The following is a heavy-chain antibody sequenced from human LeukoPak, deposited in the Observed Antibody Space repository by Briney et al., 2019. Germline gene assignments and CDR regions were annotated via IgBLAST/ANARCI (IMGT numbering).Heavy chain of an antibody. CDR3: ARVLSDAFDI. Sequence: SETLSLTCTVSGGSIGSSSYYWGWIRQPPGKGLEWIGSIYYSGSTYYNPSLKSRVTISVDTSKNQFSLKLSSVTAADTAVYYCARVLSDAFDIWGQGTMVTVSS. CDR1: GGSIGSSSYY. J-gene: IGHJ3*02. D-gene: IGHD2-8*01. V-gene: IGHV4-39*01. CDR2: IYYSGST.